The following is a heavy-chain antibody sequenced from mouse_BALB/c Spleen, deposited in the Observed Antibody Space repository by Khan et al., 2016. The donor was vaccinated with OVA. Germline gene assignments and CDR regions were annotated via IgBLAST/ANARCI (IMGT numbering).Heavy chain of an antibody. CDR1: GYTFTSYW. CDR3: VNHGSSSAWFTY. Sequence: QVQLKESGAELAKPGASVKMSCKASGYTFTSYWMHWVKQRPGQGLEWIGYINPTTDYTEYNQIFKDKATLTADKSSSTAYMQLNSLTSEDSAVYYCVNHGSSSAWFTYWGQGTLVTVSA. CDR2: INPTTDYT. D-gene: IGHD1-1*01. V-gene: IGHV1-7*01. J-gene: IGHJ3*01.